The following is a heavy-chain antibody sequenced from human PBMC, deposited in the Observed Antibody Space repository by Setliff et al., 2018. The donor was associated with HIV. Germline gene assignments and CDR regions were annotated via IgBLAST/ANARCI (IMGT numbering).Heavy chain of an antibody. V-gene: IGHV3-23*01. CDR3: AKDAYYDDVWGSQKYFDL. CDR2: ISGSGEIT. D-gene: IGHD3-16*01. Sequence: GGSLRLSCAASGFTFNKYGMSWVRQAAGKGLEWVSGISGSGEITHYADPVKGRFSISRDNSKIRVYLLMDSLRVEDTALYYCAKDAYYDDVWGSQKYFDLWGRGTLVTVSS. CDR1: GFTFNKYG. J-gene: IGHJ2*01.